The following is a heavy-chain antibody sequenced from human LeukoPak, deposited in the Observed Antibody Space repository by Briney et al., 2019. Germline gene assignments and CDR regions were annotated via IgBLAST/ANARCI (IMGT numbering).Heavy chain of an antibody. CDR3: ARTYYYDSSGYYYVAYFDY. Sequence: SETLSLTCAVAGGSISSGNWWTWVRQPPGKGLEWIGEIYHSGRTNYSPSLKSRVTISVDKSKNQFSLKLSSVTAADTAVYYCARTYYYDSSGYYYVAYFDYWGQGTLVTVSS. CDR2: IYHSGRT. D-gene: IGHD3-22*01. CDR1: GGSISSGNW. V-gene: IGHV4-4*02. J-gene: IGHJ4*02.